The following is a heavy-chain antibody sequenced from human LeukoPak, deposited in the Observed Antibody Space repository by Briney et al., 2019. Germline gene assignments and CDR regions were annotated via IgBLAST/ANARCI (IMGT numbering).Heavy chain of an antibody. CDR2: IKEDGSGI. D-gene: IGHD1-26*01. Sequence: GGSLRLSCGASGFTFSSYWMSWVRQAPGKGLEWVANIKEDGSGIYYVDSVEGRFTISRDNAKKSLYLQMNSLRAEDTAVYYCARGVLVGATAGHDYWGQGTLVTVSS. V-gene: IGHV3-7*01. J-gene: IGHJ4*02. CDR1: GFTFSSYW. CDR3: ARGVLVGATAGHDY.